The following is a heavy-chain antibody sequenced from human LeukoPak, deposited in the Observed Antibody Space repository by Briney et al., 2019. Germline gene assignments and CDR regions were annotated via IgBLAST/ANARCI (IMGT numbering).Heavy chain of an antibody. CDR1: GFTFSSYW. V-gene: IGHV3-7*01. Sequence: GGSLRLSCAASGFTFSSYWMSWVRQAPGKELEWVANIKQDGSEKYYVDSVKGRLTISRDNAKNSLYLQMNSLRAEDTAVYHCAREKALRFLEWPDYGMDVWGQGTTVTVSS. CDR3: AREKALRFLEWPDYGMDV. J-gene: IGHJ6*02. D-gene: IGHD3-3*01. CDR2: IKQDGSEK.